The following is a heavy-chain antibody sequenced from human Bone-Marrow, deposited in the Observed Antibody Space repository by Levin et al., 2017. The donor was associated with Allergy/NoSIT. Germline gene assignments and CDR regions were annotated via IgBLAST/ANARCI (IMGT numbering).Heavy chain of an antibody. V-gene: IGHV3-74*01. D-gene: IGHD3-10*01. CDR3: ARDPFAYNFGSGSYLDY. J-gene: IGHJ4*02. Sequence: GGSLRLSCAASGFAFSNYWMHWVRQAPGKGLVWVSRINRGGSSTTYADAVKGRFTISRDNAKNTLYLQMNSLRAEDTAVYYCARDPFAYNFGSGSYLDYWGQGPLVSVSS. CDR2: INRGGSST. CDR1: GFAFSNYW.